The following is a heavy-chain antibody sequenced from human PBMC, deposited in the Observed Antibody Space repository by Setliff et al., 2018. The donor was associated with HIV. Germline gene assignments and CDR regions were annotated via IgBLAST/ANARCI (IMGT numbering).Heavy chain of an antibody. CDR3: ARDLGAFSSAWYVTIGDY. Sequence: ASVKVSCQTSGGTFRSQAISWVRQAPGQGLEWMGGLISMFKIPQIAQNFQGRVTPTADTSTNTAYMELRNLRSDDTAVYFCARDLGAFSSAWYVTIGDYWGPGTLVTVSS. J-gene: IGHJ4*02. D-gene: IGHD6-13*01. CDR1: GGTFRSQA. CDR2: LISMFKIP. V-gene: IGHV1-69*10.